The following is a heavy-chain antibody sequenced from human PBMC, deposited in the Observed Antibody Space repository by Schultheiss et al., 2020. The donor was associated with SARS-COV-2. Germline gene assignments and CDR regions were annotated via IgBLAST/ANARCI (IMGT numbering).Heavy chain of an antibody. CDR1: GFTFSSYS. D-gene: IGHD6-13*01. Sequence: GGSLRLSCAASGFTFSSYSMNWVRQAPGKGLEWVSSISSSSSYIYYADSVKGRFTISRDNSKNTLYLQMNSLRAEDTAVYYCASTSSIAAAATFDYWGQGTLVTVSS. J-gene: IGHJ4*02. CDR3: ASTSSIAAAATFDY. CDR2: ISSSSSYI. V-gene: IGHV3-21*04.